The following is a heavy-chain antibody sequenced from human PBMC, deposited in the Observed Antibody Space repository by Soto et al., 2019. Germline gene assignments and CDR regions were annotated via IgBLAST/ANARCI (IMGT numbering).Heavy chain of an antibody. Sequence: ASVKVSCKASGYTFTSYAMHWVRQAPGQRLEWMGWINAGNGNTKYSQKFQGRVTITRDTSASTAYMELSSLGSEDTAVYYCARDLYEVVAATRAMNAFDIWGQGTMVTVSS. V-gene: IGHV1-3*01. CDR1: GYTFTSYA. CDR2: INAGNGNT. J-gene: IGHJ3*02. D-gene: IGHD2-15*01. CDR3: ARDLYEVVAATRAMNAFDI.